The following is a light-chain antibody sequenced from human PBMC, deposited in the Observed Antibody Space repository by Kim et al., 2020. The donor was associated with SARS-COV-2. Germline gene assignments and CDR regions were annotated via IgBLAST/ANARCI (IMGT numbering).Light chain of an antibody. J-gene: IGLJ2*01. V-gene: IGLV1-51*01. CDR3: GSWDSSLSAGV. CDR2: DNY. CDR1: SSNIGNGH. Sequence: QSVLTQPPSVSAAPGQKVTISCSGSSSNIGNGHVSWYQQFPGKAPNLLIYDNYKRPSGIPDRFSGSKSGTSATLGITGLQTGDEAEYYCGSWDSSLSAGVFGGGTQLTVL.